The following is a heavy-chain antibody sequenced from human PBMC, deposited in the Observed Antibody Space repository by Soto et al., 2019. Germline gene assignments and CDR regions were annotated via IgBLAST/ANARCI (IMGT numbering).Heavy chain of an antibody. CDR1: GGSISSSSYY. Sequence: SETLSLTCTVSGGSISSSSYYWGWIRQPPGKGLEWIGSIYYSGSTYYNPSLKSRVTISVDTSKNQFSLKLSSVTAADTAVYYCARHSGDIVVVPAALNWFDPWGQGTLVTVSS. CDR2: IYYSGST. J-gene: IGHJ5*02. V-gene: IGHV4-39*01. CDR3: ARHSGDIVVVPAALNWFDP. D-gene: IGHD2-2*01.